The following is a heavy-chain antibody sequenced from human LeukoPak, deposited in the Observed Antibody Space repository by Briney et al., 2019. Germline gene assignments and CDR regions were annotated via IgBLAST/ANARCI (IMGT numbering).Heavy chain of an antibody. Sequence: ASVKVSCKASGYTFTSYAMHWVRQAPGQRLEWMGWINAGNGNTKYSQKFQGRVTITRDTSASTAYMELSSLRSEDTAVYYCARDLTLWFGELFPFDYWGQGTLVTVSS. CDR1: GYTFTSYA. CDR3: ARDLTLWFGELFPFDY. CDR2: INAGNGNT. J-gene: IGHJ4*02. D-gene: IGHD3-10*01. V-gene: IGHV1-3*01.